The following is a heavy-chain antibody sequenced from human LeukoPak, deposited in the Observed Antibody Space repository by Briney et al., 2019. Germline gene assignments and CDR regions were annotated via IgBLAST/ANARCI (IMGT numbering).Heavy chain of an antibody. J-gene: IGHJ3*02. CDR1: GGSITSNF. CDR2: IYYSGST. D-gene: IGHD3-22*01. CDR3: ARSYDSSGYYYYAFDI. Sequence: SETLSLTCTVSGGSITSNFWSWIRQPPGKGLEWLGHIYYSGSTKYNPSLKSRVTISVDTSKNQFSLKLSSVTAADTAVYYCARSYDSSGYYYYAFDIWGQGTMVTVSS. V-gene: IGHV4-59*01.